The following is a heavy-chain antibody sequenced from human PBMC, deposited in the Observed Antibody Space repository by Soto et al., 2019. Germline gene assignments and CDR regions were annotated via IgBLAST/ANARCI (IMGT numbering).Heavy chain of an antibody. CDR3: ARSDNYFPFDH. CDR2: IYYSGFT. Sequence: QVQLQESGPGLVKPSQTLSLTCTVSGGSISSGDYYWSWIRQPPGKGLEWIGYIYYSGFTYYNPSLNSRLTMSVDPSKNQFSLKLSSVIAADTAVYYCARSDNYFPFDHWGQGTLVTVSS. V-gene: IGHV4-30-4*01. D-gene: IGHD4-4*01. CDR1: GGSISSGDYY. J-gene: IGHJ4*02.